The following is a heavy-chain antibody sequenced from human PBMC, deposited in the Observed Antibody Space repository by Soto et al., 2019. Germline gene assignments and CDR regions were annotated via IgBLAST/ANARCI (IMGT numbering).Heavy chain of an antibody. V-gene: IGHV4-34*01. Sequence: PSETLSLTCAVYGGSFSGYYWSWIHQPPGKGLEWIGEINHSGSTNYNPSLKSRVTISVDTSKNQFSLKLSSVTAADTAVYYCARARYYGSGSYHNWFDPWGQGTLVTVSS. D-gene: IGHD3-10*01. CDR2: INHSGST. J-gene: IGHJ5*02. CDR3: ARARYYGSGSYHNWFDP. CDR1: GGSFSGYY.